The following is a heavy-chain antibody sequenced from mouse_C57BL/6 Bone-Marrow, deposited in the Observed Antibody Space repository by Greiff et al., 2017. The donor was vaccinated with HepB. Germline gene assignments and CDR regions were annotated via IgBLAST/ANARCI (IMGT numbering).Heavy chain of an antibody. J-gene: IGHJ1*03. Sequence: EVQLQHSVAELVRPGASVKLSCTASGFNIKNTYMHWVKQRPEQGLEWIGRIDPANGNTKYAPKFQGKATITADTSSNTAYLQLSSLTSEDTAIYYCARSPHYYGSSSRYFDVWGTGTTVTVSS. V-gene: IGHV14-3*01. D-gene: IGHD1-1*01. CDR3: ARSPHYYGSSSRYFDV. CDR2: IDPANGNT. CDR1: GFNIKNTY.